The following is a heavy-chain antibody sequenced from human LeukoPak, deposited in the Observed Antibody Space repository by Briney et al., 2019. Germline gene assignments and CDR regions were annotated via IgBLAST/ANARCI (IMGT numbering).Heavy chain of an antibody. Sequence: PSETLSLTCTVSGGSISSGDYYWSWIRQPPGKGLEWIGEINHSGSTNYNPSLKSRVTISVDTSKNQFSLKLSSVTAADTAVYYCARGRLRSRQHAFDIWGQGTMVTVSS. J-gene: IGHJ3*02. CDR1: GGSISSGDYY. D-gene: IGHD5-12*01. V-gene: IGHV4-39*07. CDR2: INHSGST. CDR3: ARGRLRSRQHAFDI.